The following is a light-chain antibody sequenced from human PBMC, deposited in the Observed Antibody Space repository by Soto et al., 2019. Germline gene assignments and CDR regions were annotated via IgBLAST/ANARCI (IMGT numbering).Light chain of an antibody. CDR3: QSHDRDLNVYL. V-gene: IGLV1-40*01. CDR2: RNN. CDR1: TPSIGAGHD. Sequence: QSVLTQPTSVSGSPGQRVTISCTWITPSIGAGHDVHWYQQLPGTAPKLLIYRNNNRPSGVPDRFSASTSGTSASLVITGLQAEDEADYYCQSHDRDLNVYLFGSGTKLTVL. J-gene: IGLJ1*01.